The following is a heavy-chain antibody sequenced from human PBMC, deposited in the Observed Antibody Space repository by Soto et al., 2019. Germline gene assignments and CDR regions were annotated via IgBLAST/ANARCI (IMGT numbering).Heavy chain of an antibody. J-gene: IGHJ4*02. D-gene: IGHD3-16*01. CDR3: AKDLGGVTDY. CDR1: GGSISGYY. V-gene: IGHV4-59*12. Sequence: SETLSLTCTVSGGSISGYYWSWLRQPPGKGLEWIGYIYYSGSTNYNPSLKSRVTISVDTSKNQFSLKLSSVTAADTAVYYCAKDLGGVTDYWGQGTLVTVSS. CDR2: IYYSGST.